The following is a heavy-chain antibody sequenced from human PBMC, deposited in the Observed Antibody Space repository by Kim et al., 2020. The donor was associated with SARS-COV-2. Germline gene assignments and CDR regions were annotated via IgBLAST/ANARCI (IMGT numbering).Heavy chain of an antibody. V-gene: IGHV3-43*02. CDR2: ISGDGGST. CDR1: GFTFDDYA. J-gene: IGHJ6*02. CDR3: AKTSNPPHIYYDILTGYYSSYYYYYYGKDV. D-gene: IGHD3-9*01. Sequence: LSLTCAASGFTFDDYAMHWVRQAPGKGLEWVSLISGDGGSTYYADSVKGRFTISRDNSKNSLYLQMNSLRTEDTALYYCAKTSNPPHIYYDILTGYYSSYYYYYYGKDVWGQGTKVTVSS.